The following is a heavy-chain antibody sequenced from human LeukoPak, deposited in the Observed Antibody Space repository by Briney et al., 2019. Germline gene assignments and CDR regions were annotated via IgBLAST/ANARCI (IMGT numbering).Heavy chain of an antibody. J-gene: IGHJ5*02. CDR3: ARQVDSRGSYDRFDP. CDR1: GYSFTNYW. V-gene: IGHV5-51*01. CDR2: IYPGDSDT. Sequence: GESLKISCKTSGYSFTNYWIGWVRHMPGKGLEWMGVIYPGDSDTRYSPSFQGQVTISADKSISTAYLQWSSLKASDTAMYYCARQVDSRGSYDRFDPWGQGTLVTVSS. D-gene: IGHD1-26*01.